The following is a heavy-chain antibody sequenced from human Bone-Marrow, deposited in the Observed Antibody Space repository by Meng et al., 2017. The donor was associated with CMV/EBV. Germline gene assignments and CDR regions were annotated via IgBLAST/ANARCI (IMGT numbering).Heavy chain of an antibody. V-gene: IGHV3-21*01. CDR1: KFTFDDYA. J-gene: IGHJ4*02. D-gene: IGHD2-2*01. Sequence: GESLKISCVASKFTFDDYAMHWVRQAPGKGLEWVSSISSGSTSIYYTDSVRGRFAISRDNAKNSLYLQMNSLRAEDTAVYYCAREDVIPVAPFDYWGQGTLVTVSS. CDR3: AREDVIPVAPFDY. CDR2: ISSGSTSI.